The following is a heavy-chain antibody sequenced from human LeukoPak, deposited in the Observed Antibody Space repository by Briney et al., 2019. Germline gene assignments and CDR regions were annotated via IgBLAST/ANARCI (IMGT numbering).Heavy chain of an antibody. J-gene: IGHJ4*02. D-gene: IGHD5-12*01. CDR1: GVIISSYA. CDR2: INSDGSSI. Sequence: GGSLRLSCAASGVIISSYAKSWVRQAPGKGLVWVSRINSDGSSITYADSVKGRFTISRDNAKNTLYLQMNSLRVEDTAAYYCAREGRVSGYDFDCWGQGTLVTVSS. CDR3: AREGRVSGYDFDC. V-gene: IGHV3-74*03.